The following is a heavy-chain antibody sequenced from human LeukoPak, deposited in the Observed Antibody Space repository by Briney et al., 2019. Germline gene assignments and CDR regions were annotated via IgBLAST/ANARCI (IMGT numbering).Heavy chain of an antibody. J-gene: IGHJ6*03. Sequence: GGSLRLSCAASGFTFTSAWMNWVRQASGKGLEWVGRIKSKADGATTDYAAPVKGRFTISRDDSENTLYLQMNSLRAEDTAVYYCARDPSFESYYYYYYMDVWGKGTTVTVSS. CDR3: ARDPSFESYYYYYYMDV. CDR1: GFTFTSAW. V-gene: IGHV3-15*01. CDR2: IKSKADGATT. D-gene: IGHD2/OR15-2a*01.